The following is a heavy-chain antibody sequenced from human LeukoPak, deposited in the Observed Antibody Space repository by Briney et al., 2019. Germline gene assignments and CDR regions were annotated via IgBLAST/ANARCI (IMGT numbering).Heavy chain of an antibody. J-gene: IGHJ4*02. CDR3: ARVRGPYSSGWYYFDY. CDR1: GFTFSSYW. V-gene: IGHV3-7*03. D-gene: IGHD6-19*01. CDR2: IKQDGSEK. Sequence: GGSLRLSCAVSGFTFSSYWMSWVRQAPGKGLEWVANIKQDGSEKYYVDSVKGRFTISRDNAKNSLYLQMNSLRAEDTAVYYCARVRGPYSSGWYYFDYWGQGTLVTVSS.